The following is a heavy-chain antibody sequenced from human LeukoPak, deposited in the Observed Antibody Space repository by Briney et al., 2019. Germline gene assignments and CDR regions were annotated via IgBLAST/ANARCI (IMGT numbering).Heavy chain of an antibody. CDR1: GGTFSSYT. J-gene: IGHJ5*02. D-gene: IGHD3-10*01. V-gene: IGHV1-69*02. CDR3: ARFGRLVIDP. Sequence: ASVKVSCKASGGTFSSYTISWVRQAPGQGLEWMGRIIPILGIANYAQKFQGRVTITADKSTSTAYMGLSSLRSEDTAVCYCARFGRLVIDPWGQGTLVTVSS. CDR2: IIPILGIA.